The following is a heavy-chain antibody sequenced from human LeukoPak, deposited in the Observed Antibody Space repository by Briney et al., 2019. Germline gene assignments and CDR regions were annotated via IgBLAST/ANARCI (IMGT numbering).Heavy chain of an antibody. CDR2: MNPNSGNT. V-gene: IGHV1-8*01. CDR3: ARVPMVYYYYYGMDV. Sequence: ASVKVSCKASGYTFISYDINWVRQATGQGLEWMGWMNPNSGNTGYAQKFQGRVTMTRNTSISTAYMELSSLRSEDTAVYYCARVPMVYYYYYGMDVWGQGTTVTVSS. D-gene: IGHD3-10*01. CDR1: GYTFISYD. J-gene: IGHJ6*02.